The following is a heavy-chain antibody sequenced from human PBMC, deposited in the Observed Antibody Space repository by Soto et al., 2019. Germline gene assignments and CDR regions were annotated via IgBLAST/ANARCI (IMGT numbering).Heavy chain of an antibody. CDR3: ARDTGPTVTTFSSSYYYYGMDV. CDR2: IIPIFGTA. J-gene: IGHJ6*02. V-gene: IGHV1-69*06. CDR1: GGTFSSYA. Sequence: SVKVSCKASGGTFSSYAISWVLQAPGQGLEWMGGIIPIFGTANYAQKFQGRVTITADKSTSTAYMELSSLRSEDTAVYYCARDTGPTVTTFSSSYYYYGMDVWGQGTTVTVSS. D-gene: IGHD4-4*01.